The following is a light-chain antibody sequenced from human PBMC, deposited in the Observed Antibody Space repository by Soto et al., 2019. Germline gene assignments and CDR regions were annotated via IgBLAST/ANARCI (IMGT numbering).Light chain of an antibody. Sequence: QSALTQPASVSGSPGQSITISCTGASSDVGGFDHVSWYQQHPGKVPRLLIYDVSSRPSGVSDRFSGSKSGNTPSLTISGLQAEDEADYYCNSFTTTNTYVFGTGTKVTVL. CDR1: SSDVGGFDH. CDR3: NSFTTTNTYV. V-gene: IGLV2-14*03. J-gene: IGLJ1*01. CDR2: DVS.